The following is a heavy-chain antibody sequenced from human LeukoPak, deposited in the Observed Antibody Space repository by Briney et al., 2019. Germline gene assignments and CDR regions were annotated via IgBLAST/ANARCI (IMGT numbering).Heavy chain of an antibody. CDR1: GCISSSYE. Sequence: PGGSLRLSCAASGCISSSYEMNWVRQAAGKGLEWNAYISASGTLPHYADSMEGRFTISRDNAKNSLYLQMNSLRGEDTGLYYCARDATPTHSSGWVYMDVWGKGTTVTISS. CDR2: ISASGTLP. J-gene: IGHJ6*04. D-gene: IGHD6-25*01. V-gene: IGHV3-48*03. CDR3: ARDATPTHSSGWVYMDV.